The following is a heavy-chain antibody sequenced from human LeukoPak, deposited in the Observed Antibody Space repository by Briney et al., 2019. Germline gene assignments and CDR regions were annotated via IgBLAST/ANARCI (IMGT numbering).Heavy chain of an antibody. J-gene: IGHJ3*02. CDR3: ARAGYYGSYDGFDI. V-gene: IGHV4-34*01. D-gene: IGHD2-15*01. CDR1: GGSFSGGHY. Sequence: SETLSLTCAVYGGSFSGGHYCDWIRQSPGKGLEWIGEINHSRRSNYNPSLKSRVTISVDTSKNQFSLKLNSVTAADTAVYYCARAGYYGSYDGFDIWGQGSMVTVSP. CDR2: INHSRRS.